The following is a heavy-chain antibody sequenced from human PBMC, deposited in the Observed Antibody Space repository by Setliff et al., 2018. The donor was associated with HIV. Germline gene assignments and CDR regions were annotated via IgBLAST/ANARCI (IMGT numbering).Heavy chain of an antibody. CDR1: GGTFSSYA. V-gene: IGHV1-69*05. D-gene: IGHD3-10*01. CDR3: AREGLWFGDRGFYMDV. Sequence: WASVKVSCKASGGTFSSYAISWVRQAPGQGLEWMGGIIPMFGAANYAQKFQGRVTMTTDTSTNTAYMELSSLTSDDTAVYYCAREGLWFGDRGFYMDVWGKGTAVTVSS. CDR2: IIPMFGAA. J-gene: IGHJ6*04.